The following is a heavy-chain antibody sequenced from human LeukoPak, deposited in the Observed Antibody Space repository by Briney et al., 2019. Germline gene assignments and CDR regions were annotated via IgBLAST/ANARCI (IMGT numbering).Heavy chain of an antibody. J-gene: IGHJ4*02. CDR2: IYSSGGT. CDR1: GGSISTSS. V-gene: IGHV4-59*08. D-gene: IGHD3-22*01. CDR3: ASGVVVITTRPFDY. Sequence: PSETLSLTCTVSGGSISTSSWSWIRQPPGKGLEWIGYIYSSGGTNYNPSLKSRVTISLHTSKNQFSLKLSSVTAADTAVYYCASGVVVITTRPFDYWGQGTLVTVSS.